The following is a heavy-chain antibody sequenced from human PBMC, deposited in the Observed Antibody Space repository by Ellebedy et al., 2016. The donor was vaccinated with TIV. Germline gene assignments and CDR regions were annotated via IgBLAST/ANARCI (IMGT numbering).Heavy chain of an antibody. CDR3: ARDAFTGTLNWFDP. J-gene: IGHJ5*02. CDR2: ISSSSSFI. Sequence: GESLKISCAASGFTFSSYNMNWVRQAPGKGLEWVSSISSSSSFIYYADSVKGRFTTSRDNAKNSLYLQLNSLRAEDTAVYYCARDAFTGTLNWFDPWGQGTLVTVSS. CDR1: GFTFSSYN. V-gene: IGHV3-21*01. D-gene: IGHD1/OR15-1a*01.